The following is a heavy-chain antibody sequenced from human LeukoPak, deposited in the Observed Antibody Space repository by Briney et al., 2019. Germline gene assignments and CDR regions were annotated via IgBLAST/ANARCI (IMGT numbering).Heavy chain of an antibody. J-gene: IGHJ6*03. CDR2: IRYDGSNK. Sequence: GGSLRLSCAASGFTFSSYGMHWVRQAPGEGLEWVAFIRYDGSNKYYADSVKGRFTISRDNSKNTLYLQMNSLRAEETAVYYCAKSAVLELRPWDYYYMDVWGKGTTVTVSS. V-gene: IGHV3-30*02. CDR1: GFTFSSYG. D-gene: IGHD1-7*01. CDR3: AKSAVLELRPWDYYYMDV.